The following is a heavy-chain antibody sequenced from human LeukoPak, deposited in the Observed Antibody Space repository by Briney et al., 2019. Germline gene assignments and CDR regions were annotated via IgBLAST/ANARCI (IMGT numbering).Heavy chain of an antibody. V-gene: IGHV4-34*01. D-gene: IGHD3-10*01. Sequence: SETLSLTCAVYGGSFSGYYWSWIRQPPGKGLEWIGYIYYSGSTNYNPSLKSRVTISVDTSKNQFSLKLSSVTAADTAVYYCVARITMARGVIIRKWFDPWGQGTLVTVSS. CDR3: VARITMARGVIIRKWFDP. J-gene: IGHJ5*02. CDR2: IYYSGST. CDR1: GGSFSGYY.